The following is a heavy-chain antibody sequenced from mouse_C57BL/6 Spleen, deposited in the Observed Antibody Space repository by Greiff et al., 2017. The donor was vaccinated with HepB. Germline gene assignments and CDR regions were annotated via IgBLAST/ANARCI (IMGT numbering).Heavy chain of an antibody. J-gene: IGHJ4*01. CDR1: GYAFSSSW. V-gene: IGHV1-82*01. Sequence: VQLQQSGPELVKPGASVKISCKASGYAFSSSWMNWVEQRPGKGLEWIGRIYPGDGDTNYNGKFKGKATLTADKSSSTAYMQLSSLTSEDSAVYFCARNYGSSYSIYAMDYWGQGTSVTVSS. CDR2: IYPGDGDT. CDR3: ARNYGSSYSIYAMDY. D-gene: IGHD1-1*01.